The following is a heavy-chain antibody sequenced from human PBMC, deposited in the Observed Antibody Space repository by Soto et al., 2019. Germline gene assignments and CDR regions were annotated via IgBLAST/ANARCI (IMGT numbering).Heavy chain of an antibody. CDR3: AREYYYTMDV. Sequence: GGSLRLSCEASGFTFRGYYMTWFRQAPGKGLEWLSYIDSSTKYTNYADSVKGRFTISRDNAKNSLYLQMNSLRADDTAVYYCAREYYYTMDVWGQGTMVTVSS. V-gene: IGHV3-11*05. CDR2: IDSSTKYT. CDR1: GFTFRGYY. J-gene: IGHJ6*02.